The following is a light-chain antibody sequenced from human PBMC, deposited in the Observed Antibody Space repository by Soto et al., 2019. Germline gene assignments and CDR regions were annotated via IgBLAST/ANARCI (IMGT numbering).Light chain of an antibody. CDR1: SSDVCAYDY. V-gene: IGLV2-11*01. CDR2: GVS. CDR3: CSYAGSYASDYV. Sequence: QSVLTQPPSVSGSPGQSVTISCTGTSSDVCAYDYVSWYQQHPGKAPKLMIYGVSKRPSGVPDRFSGSKSGNTASLTISGLQAEDEADYYCCSYAGSYASDYVFGAGTKVTVL. J-gene: IGLJ1*01.